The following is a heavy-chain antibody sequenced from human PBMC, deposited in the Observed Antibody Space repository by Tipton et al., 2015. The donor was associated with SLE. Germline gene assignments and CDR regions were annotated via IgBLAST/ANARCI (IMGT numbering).Heavy chain of an antibody. CDR2: IHDDGTA. CDR3: ARGTPFMEFELNWFDP. D-gene: IGHD3-3*02. V-gene: IGHV4-59*12. J-gene: IGHJ5*02. Sequence: TLSLTCTVSGGSSSGNYWSWIRQPPGKGLEWIGFIHDDGTANYNPSLERRLTISIESPNSQFSLKLRSVTAADTAIYYCARGTPFMEFELNWFDPWGQGTLVTVSS. CDR1: GGSSSGNY.